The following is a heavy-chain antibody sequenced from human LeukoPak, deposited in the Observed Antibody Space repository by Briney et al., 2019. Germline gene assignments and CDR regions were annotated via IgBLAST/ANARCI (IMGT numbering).Heavy chain of an antibody. Sequence: PSETLSLTCTVSGGSISSYYWSWIRQHPGKGLEWIGYIYYSGSTYYNPSLKSRVTISVDTSKNQFSLKLSSVTAADTAVYYCARGTDTAMAKFDYWGQGTLVTVSS. D-gene: IGHD5-18*01. J-gene: IGHJ4*02. V-gene: IGHV4-59*06. CDR3: ARGTDTAMAKFDY. CDR2: IYYSGST. CDR1: GGSISSYY.